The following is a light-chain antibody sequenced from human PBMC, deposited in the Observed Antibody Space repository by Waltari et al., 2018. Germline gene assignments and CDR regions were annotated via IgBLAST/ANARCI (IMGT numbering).Light chain of an antibody. J-gene: IGKJ4*01. Sequence: AIRLTQSPSSLSASKGDRVTITCRAKQDVGSYLAWYKQTPGRAPNLLIYSASTLHTGVPSRFIGDGSRTNFSLTISCLQSDDFGTYFCQQYHTFPPTFGGGTKVEIK. CDR1: QDVGSY. CDR2: SAS. V-gene: IGKV1-8*01. CDR3: QQYHTFPPT.